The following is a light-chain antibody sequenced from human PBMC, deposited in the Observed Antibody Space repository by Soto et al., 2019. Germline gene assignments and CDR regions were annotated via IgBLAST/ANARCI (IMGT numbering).Light chain of an antibody. CDR3: CSHAGSSTYV. J-gene: IGLJ1*01. Sequence: QSALTQPRSVSGSPGQSLTISCTGTSSDVGGYNYVSWYQQYPGKVPKLMIYDVTKRPSGVPDRFSGSKSGNTASLTISGLQAEDEADYYCCSHAGSSTYVFGTGTKVTV. V-gene: IGLV2-11*01. CDR1: SSDVGGYNY. CDR2: DVT.